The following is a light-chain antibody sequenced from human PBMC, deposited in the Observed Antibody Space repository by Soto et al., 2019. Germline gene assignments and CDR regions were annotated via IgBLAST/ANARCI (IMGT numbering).Light chain of an antibody. Sequence: EIVLTQSPATLSLSPGERATLSCRASQSVSTDLAWYQQKPGQAPRLLIYDASNRATGIPARFSGSGSGTDFTLTISSLETEDFAVYYCQQRSNWPATITFGQGTRLEIK. CDR1: QSVSTD. J-gene: IGKJ5*01. V-gene: IGKV3-11*01. CDR2: DAS. CDR3: QQRSNWPATIT.